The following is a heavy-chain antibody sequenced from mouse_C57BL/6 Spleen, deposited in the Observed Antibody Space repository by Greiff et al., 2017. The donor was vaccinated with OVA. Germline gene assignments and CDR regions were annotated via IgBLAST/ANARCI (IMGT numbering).Heavy chain of an antibody. D-gene: IGHD2-1*01. CDR1: GYSITSGYY. Sequence: EVKLQESGPGLVKPSQSLSLTCSVTGYSITSGYYWNWIRQFPGNKLEWMGYISYDGSNNYNPSLKNRISITRDTSKNQFFLKLNSVTTEDTATYYCARVKGVYGNYAMDYWGQGTSVTVSS. V-gene: IGHV3-6*01. J-gene: IGHJ4*01. CDR3: ARVKGVYGNYAMDY. CDR2: ISYDGSN.